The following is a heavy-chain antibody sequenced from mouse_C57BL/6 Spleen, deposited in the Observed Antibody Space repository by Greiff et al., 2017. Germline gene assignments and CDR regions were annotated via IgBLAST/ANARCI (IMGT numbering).Heavy chain of an antibody. Sequence: VQLQQSGAELVKPGASVKISCKASGYAFSSYWMNWVKQRPGKGLEWIGQIYPGDGDTNYNGKFKGKATLTADKSSSTAYMQLSSLTSEDSAVYFWASPYYGSSYDYFDYWGQGTTLTVSS. CDR1: GYAFSSYW. CDR3: ASPYYGSSYDYFDY. CDR2: IYPGDGDT. J-gene: IGHJ2*01. D-gene: IGHD1-1*01. V-gene: IGHV1-80*01.